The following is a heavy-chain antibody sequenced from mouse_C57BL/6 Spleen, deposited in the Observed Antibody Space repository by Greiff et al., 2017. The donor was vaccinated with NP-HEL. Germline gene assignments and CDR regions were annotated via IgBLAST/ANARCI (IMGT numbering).Heavy chain of an antibody. CDR3: TRHDGYFDY. CDR1: GYTFTDYE. Sequence: QVQLKESGAELVRPGASVTLSCKASGYTFTDYEMHWVKQTPVHGLEWIGAIDPETGGTAYNQKFKGKAILTADKSSSTAYMELRSLTSEDSAVYYCTRHDGYFDYWGQGTTLTVSS. J-gene: IGHJ2*01. D-gene: IGHD2-3*01. V-gene: IGHV1-15*01. CDR2: IDPETGGT.